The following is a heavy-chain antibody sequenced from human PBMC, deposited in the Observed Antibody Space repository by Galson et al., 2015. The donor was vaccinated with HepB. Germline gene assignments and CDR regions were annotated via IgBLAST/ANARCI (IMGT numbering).Heavy chain of an antibody. CDR3: AKDGIGRNDAFDI. D-gene: IGHD3/OR15-3a*01. J-gene: IGHJ3*02. Sequence: SLRLSCAASGLTFGNYAMHWVRQAPGKGLEWVAVMTYDGTKKYYPDSVKGRFTISRDKSKNMFYLQMNSLRTEDTALYYCAKDGIGRNDAFDIWGQGTMVTVSS. CDR2: MTYDGTKK. CDR1: GLTFGNYA. V-gene: IGHV3-30*18.